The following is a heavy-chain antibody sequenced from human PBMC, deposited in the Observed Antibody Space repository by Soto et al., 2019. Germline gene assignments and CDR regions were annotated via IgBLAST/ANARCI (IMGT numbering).Heavy chain of an antibody. D-gene: IGHD3-10*01. Sequence: PVGSLRLSCAASGFTFSSYAMHWVRQAPGKGLEWVAVISYDGSNKYYADSVKGRFTISRDNSKNTLYLQMNRLRAEDTAVYYCAGENGRFGELGYYYYYGMDVWGQGTTVTVSS. V-gene: IGHV3-30-3*01. CDR2: ISYDGSNK. CDR1: GFTFSSYA. J-gene: IGHJ6*02. CDR3: AGENGRFGELGYYYYYGMDV.